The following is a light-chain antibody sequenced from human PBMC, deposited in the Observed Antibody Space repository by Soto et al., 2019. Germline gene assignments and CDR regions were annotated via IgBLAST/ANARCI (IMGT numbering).Light chain of an antibody. J-gene: IGLJ1*01. V-gene: IGLV1-44*01. CDR3: ASWADSLKAYV. CDR2: NDY. CDR1: SPNIGTNS. Sequence: QSVLTQPPAASATPGQRVTISCSGSSPNIGTNSVNWCQQLPGSAPKLLIYNDYQRPSGVPDRFSASKSGTSASLAISGLQAEDEADYYCASWADSLKAYVFGTGTKLTVL.